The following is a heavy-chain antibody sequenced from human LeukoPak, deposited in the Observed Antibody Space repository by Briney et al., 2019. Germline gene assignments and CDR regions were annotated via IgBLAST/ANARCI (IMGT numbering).Heavy chain of an antibody. Sequence: ASVKVSCKASGYTFTGYYMHWVRQAPGQGLEWMGWINPNSGGTNYAQKFQGRVTMTRDTSISTAYMELSRLRSDDTALYYCAKVQKTGDYWDYFDYWGQGTLVTVSS. J-gene: IGHJ4*02. V-gene: IGHV1-2*02. CDR2: INPNSGGT. D-gene: IGHD7-27*01. CDR1: GYTFTGYY. CDR3: AKVQKTGDYWDYFDY.